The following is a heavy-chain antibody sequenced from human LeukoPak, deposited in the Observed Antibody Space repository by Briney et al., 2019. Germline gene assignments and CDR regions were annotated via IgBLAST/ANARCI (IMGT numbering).Heavy chain of an antibody. D-gene: IGHD1-26*01. Sequence: GGSLRLSCAASGFTFSSDWMSWVRQAPGKGLEWVANIKQDGSEKYYVDSVKGRFTISRDNAKNSLYLQMNSLRVEDTAVYYCAKPGSYGYWGQGTLVTVSS. CDR1: GFTFSSDW. CDR2: IKQDGSEK. CDR3: AKPGSYGY. J-gene: IGHJ4*02. V-gene: IGHV3-7*01.